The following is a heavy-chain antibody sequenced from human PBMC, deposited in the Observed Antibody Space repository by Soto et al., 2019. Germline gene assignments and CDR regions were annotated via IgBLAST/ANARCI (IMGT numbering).Heavy chain of an antibody. CDR2: IDWDDDK. J-gene: IGHJ6*02. V-gene: IGHV2-70*01. CDR1: GFSLSTSGMC. CDR3: ARDRSEIYYYYGMDV. Sequence: GSGPTLVNPTQTLTLTCTFSGFSLSTSGMCVSWIRQPPGKALEWLALIDWDDDKYYGTSLKTRLTISKDTSKNQVVLTMTNMDPVDTATYYCARDRSEIYYYYGMDVWGQGTTVTVSS. D-gene: IGHD2-15*01.